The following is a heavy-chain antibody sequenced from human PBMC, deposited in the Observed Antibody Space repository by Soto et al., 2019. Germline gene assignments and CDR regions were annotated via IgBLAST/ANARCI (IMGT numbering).Heavy chain of an antibody. Sequence: GGSLILSCAASGFTFSSSEMYWVRQAPGKGLEWISYIHPGGQTIFYAESVKGRFTISRDNAKHSVYLQMNSLRAEDTAVYYCARRGSRWGRGTKVTVS. D-gene: IGHD2-15*01. CDR3: ARRGSR. J-gene: IGHJ3*01. CDR1: GFTFSSSE. V-gene: IGHV3-48*03. CDR2: IHPGGQTI.